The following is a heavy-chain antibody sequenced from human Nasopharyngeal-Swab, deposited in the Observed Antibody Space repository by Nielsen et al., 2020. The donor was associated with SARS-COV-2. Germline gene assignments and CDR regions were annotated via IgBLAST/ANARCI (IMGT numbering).Heavy chain of an antibody. CDR1: GGSISSYY. Sequence: SETLSLTCTVSGGSISSYYWSWIRQPPGKGLEWIGYIYYSGSTYYNPSLKSRVTISVDTSKNQFSLKLSSVTAADTAVYYCARERSYYYYMDVWGKGTTVTVSS. CDR3: ARERSYYYYMDV. V-gene: IGHV4-59*12. J-gene: IGHJ6*03. CDR2: IYYSGST.